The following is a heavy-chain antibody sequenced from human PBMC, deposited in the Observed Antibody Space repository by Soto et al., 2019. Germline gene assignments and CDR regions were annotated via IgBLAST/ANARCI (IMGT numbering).Heavy chain of an antibody. V-gene: IGHV4-30-4*01. CDR2: IYYSGST. J-gene: IGHJ5*02. CDR3: ARVHGITICGVVGRANWFDP. CDR1: GGSISSGDYY. Sequence: QVQLQESGPGLVKPSQTLSLTCTVSGGSISSGDYYWSWIRQPPGKGLEWIGYIYYSGSTYYNPSLKSRVTISVDTSKNQFSLKLSSVAAADTAVYYCARVHGITICGVVGRANWFDPWGQGTLVTVSS. D-gene: IGHD3-3*01.